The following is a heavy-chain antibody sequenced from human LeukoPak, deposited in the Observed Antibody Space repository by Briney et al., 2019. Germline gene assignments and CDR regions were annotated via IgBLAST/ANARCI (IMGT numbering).Heavy chain of an antibody. CDR3: ARDLRRLQLYAFDI. J-gene: IGHJ3*02. Sequence: ASVTVSCKASGFTFTSSAVQWVRQARGQRLEWIGWIVVGSGNTNYAQKFQERVTITRDMSTSTAYMELSSLRSEDTAVYYCARDLRRLQLYAFDIWGQGTMVTVSS. D-gene: IGHD5-24*01. CDR1: GFTFTSSA. V-gene: IGHV1-58*01. CDR2: IVVGSGNT.